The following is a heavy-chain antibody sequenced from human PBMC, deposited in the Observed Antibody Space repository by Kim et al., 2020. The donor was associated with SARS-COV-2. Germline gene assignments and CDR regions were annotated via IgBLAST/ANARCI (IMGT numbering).Heavy chain of an antibody. Sequence: SETLSLTCTVSGYSISSGYYWGWIRQPPGKGLEWIGSIYHSGSTYYNPSLKSRVTISVDTSKNQFSLKLSSVTAADTAVYYCASHSSSWLRPFDPWGQGT. D-gene: IGHD6-13*01. CDR1: GYSISSGYY. J-gene: IGHJ5*02. CDR2: IYHSGST. CDR3: ASHSSSWLRPFDP. V-gene: IGHV4-38-2*02.